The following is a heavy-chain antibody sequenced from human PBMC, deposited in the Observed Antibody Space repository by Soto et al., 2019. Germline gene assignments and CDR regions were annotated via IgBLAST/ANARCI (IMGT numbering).Heavy chain of an antibody. CDR2: IYHSGST. D-gene: IGHD3-16*02. J-gene: IGHJ4*02. Sequence: SETLSLTCAVSGYSISSGYYWGWIRQPPGKGLEWIGSIYHSGSTYYNPSLKSRVTISVDTSKNQFSLKLSSVTAADTAVYYCARAYSYDYVWGSYRHYFDYWGQGTLVTVS. CDR1: GYSISSGYY. V-gene: IGHV4-38-2*01. CDR3: ARAYSYDYVWGSYRHYFDY.